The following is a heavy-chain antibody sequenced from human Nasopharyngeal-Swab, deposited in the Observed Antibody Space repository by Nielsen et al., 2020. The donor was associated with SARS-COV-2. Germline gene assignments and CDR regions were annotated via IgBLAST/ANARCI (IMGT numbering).Heavy chain of an antibody. CDR1: GYSFSSFD. Sequence: ASVKVSCKASGYSFSSFDINWVRQATGQGLEWMGWMNPYSGNTGYAQKFQGRVTMTRDTSISTAYMELSSLTPEDTAVYYCVRLEVRGVIGPWGRGTVVTASS. CDR3: VRLEVRGVIGP. D-gene: IGHD3-10*01. V-gene: IGHV1-8*01. CDR2: MNPYSGNT. J-gene: IGHJ5*02.